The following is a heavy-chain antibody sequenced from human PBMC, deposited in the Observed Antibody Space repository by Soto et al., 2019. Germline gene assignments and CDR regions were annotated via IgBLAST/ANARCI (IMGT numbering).Heavy chain of an antibody. CDR3: ARRPKRGSYSWCFDY. CDR2: IYYSGSA. Sequence: SETLSLTCTASGGSITSNAYYWGWIRQPPGKGLEWLGYIYYSGSASYNPSLKSRVTMSVDTSKNQFSLKLSSVTAADTAVYYCARRPKRGSYSWCFDYWGQGTLVTVSS. V-gene: IGHV4-39*01. D-gene: IGHD1-26*01. CDR1: GGSITSNAYY. J-gene: IGHJ4*02.